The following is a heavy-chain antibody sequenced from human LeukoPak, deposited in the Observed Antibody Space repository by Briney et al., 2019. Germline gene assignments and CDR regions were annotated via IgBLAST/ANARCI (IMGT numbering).Heavy chain of an antibody. CDR3: ARDFRPLGELSLYQWYFDY. CDR2: IIPIFGTA. J-gene: IGHJ4*02. D-gene: IGHD3-16*02. V-gene: IGHV1-69*13. Sequence: ASVKVSCKASGYTFTGYYMHWVRQAPGQRLEWMGGIIPIFGTANYAQKFQGRVTITADESTSTAYMELSSLRSEDTAVYYCARDFRPLGELSLYQWYFDYWGQGTLVTVSS. CDR1: GYTFTGYY.